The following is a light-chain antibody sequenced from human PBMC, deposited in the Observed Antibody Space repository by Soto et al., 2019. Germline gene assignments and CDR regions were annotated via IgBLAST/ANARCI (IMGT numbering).Light chain of an antibody. CDR2: WAS. V-gene: IGKV4-1*01. Sequence: SCWSSQRLLSTSNNKNILAWYQQIPGQPPKLLLYWASARESGVPDRLRGSGSGTEFTLSISSLQPEDVAVYYCQQYYSSPLNVGGGTKVESK. J-gene: IGKJ4*01. CDR3: QQYYSSPLN. CDR1: QRLLSTSNNKNI.